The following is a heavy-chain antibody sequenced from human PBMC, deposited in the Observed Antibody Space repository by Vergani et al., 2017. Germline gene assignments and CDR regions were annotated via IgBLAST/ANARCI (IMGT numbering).Heavy chain of an antibody. CDR2: IIAILGMA. J-gene: IGHJ5*01. D-gene: IGHD6-19*01. CDR3: ARDEGSGWYEYYHWSDS. Sequence: QVQLVQSGAEVKKPGSSVKVSCKASGGTFSSYTISWVRQAPGQGLEWRGRIIAILGMANYAQKFQGRVTITADKSTSTAYMELSSLRSEDTAVYYCARDEGSGWYEYYHWSDSWGQGTLVTVSS. CDR1: GGTFSSYT. V-gene: IGHV1-69*08.